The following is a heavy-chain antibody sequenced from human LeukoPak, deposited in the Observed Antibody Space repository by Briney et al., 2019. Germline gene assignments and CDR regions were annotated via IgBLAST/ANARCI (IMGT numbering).Heavy chain of an antibody. CDR2: ISYDGSNK. V-gene: IGHV3-30*04. CDR1: GFTFSSYA. CDR3: ARCYDILTGYYYYGMDV. D-gene: IGHD3-9*01. Sequence: QPGRSLRLSCAASGFTFSSYAMHWVRQAPGKGLEWVAVISYDGSNKYCADSVKGRFTISRDNSKNTLYLQMNSLRAEDTAVYYCARCYDILTGYYYYGMDVWGQGTTVTVSS. J-gene: IGHJ6*02.